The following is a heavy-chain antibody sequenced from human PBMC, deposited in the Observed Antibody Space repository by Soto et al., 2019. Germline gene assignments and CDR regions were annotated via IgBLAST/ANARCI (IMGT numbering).Heavy chain of an antibody. V-gene: IGHV4-34*01. CDR2: MSHSGGT. J-gene: IGHJ3*02. CDR1: GGFVSSGSYY. Sequence: QVQLQQWGAGLLKPSETLSLTCAVYGGFVSSGSYYWSWIRQPPGKGLEWIGEMSHSGGTHFNPSLKSRVTISVDTSKNHFSLKMSSVTAADTALYYCARVERGTATTVVDAFDIWGPGAMFTVSS. CDR3: ARVERGTATTVVDAFDI. D-gene: IGHD1-1*01.